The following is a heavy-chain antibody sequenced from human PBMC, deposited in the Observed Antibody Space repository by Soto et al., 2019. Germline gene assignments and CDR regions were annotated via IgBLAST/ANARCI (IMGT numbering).Heavy chain of an antibody. D-gene: IGHD2-15*01. CDR1: GFTFSSYW. J-gene: IGHJ6*03. Sequence: GGSLRLSCAASGFTFSSYWMSWVRQAPGKGLEWVANIKQDGSEKYYVDSVKGRFTISRDNAKNSLYLQMNSLRAEDTAVYYCARDEVVVVVAATPYYYYYMDVWGKGTTVTVSS. V-gene: IGHV3-7*01. CDR3: ARDEVVVVVAATPYYYYYMDV. CDR2: IKQDGSEK.